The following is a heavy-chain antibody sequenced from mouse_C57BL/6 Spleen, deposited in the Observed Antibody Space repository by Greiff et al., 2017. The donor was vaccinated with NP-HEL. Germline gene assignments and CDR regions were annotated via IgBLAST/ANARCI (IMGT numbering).Heavy chain of an antibody. CDR1: GFTFSSYA. Sequence: EVKLVESGGGLVKPGGSLKLSCAASGFTFSSYAMSWVRQTPEKRLEWVATISDGGSYTYYPDNVKGRFTISRDNAKNNLYLQMSHLKSEDTAMYYCARNYYGSGYESFDYWGQGTTLTVSS. CDR2: ISDGGSYT. CDR3: ARNYYGSGYESFDY. V-gene: IGHV5-4*03. D-gene: IGHD1-1*01. J-gene: IGHJ2*01.